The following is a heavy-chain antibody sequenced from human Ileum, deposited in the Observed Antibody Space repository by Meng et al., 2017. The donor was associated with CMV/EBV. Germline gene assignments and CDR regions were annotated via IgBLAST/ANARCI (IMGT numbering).Heavy chain of an antibody. J-gene: IGHJ4*02. CDR2: ISYSGNT. CDR3: AREPPSGQQLD. CDR1: GGSISSPPYF. V-gene: IGHV4-39*07. Sequence: QLQLQERGPGLVTPSETLSLTSPVSGGSISSPPYFWGWIRQPPGKGLEWIANISYSGNTYYNPSLKSPVTISLDTSKNQFSLKLTSVTAADTAVYYCAREPPSGQQLDWGQGTLVTVSS. D-gene: IGHD6-13*01.